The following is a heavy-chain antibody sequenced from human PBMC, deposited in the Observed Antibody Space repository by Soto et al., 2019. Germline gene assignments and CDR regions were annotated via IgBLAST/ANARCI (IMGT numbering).Heavy chain of an antibody. J-gene: IGHJ3*02. CDR2: IYHSGST. Sequence: TLSLTCAVSGGSVNSAGYSWSWIRQPPGKGLEWIGYIYHSGSTYYNPSLKSRVTISLDRSNNHFSLKLSSVTAADTAVYYCARVPIYYDSSGYYRYGTFDIWGQGTMVTVSS. V-gene: IGHV4-30-2*01. CDR1: GGSVNSAGYS. CDR3: ARVPIYYDSSGYYRYGTFDI. D-gene: IGHD3-22*01.